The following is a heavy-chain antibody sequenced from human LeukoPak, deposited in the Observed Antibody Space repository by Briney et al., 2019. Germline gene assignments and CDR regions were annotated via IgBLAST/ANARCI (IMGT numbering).Heavy chain of an antibody. CDR1: GFTFSNYG. J-gene: IGHJ4*02. Sequence: PGGSLRLSCAASGFTFSNYGMHWVRQALGKGLEWVAFTRLDGRDKYYADSVKGRFTISRDSSKNTLFLQMNRLRPEDAAVYYCAKAPVTTCRGAFCYPFDYWGLGTLVTVSS. V-gene: IGHV3-30*02. CDR2: TRLDGRDK. D-gene: IGHD2-15*01. CDR3: AKAPVTTCRGAFCYPFDY.